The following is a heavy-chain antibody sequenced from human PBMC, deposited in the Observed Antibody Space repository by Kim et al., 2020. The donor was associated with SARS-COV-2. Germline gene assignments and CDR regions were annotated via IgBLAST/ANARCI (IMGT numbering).Heavy chain of an antibody. V-gene: IGHV3-11*01. CDR3: ARAPIVATPHGVDY. J-gene: IGHJ4*02. Sequence: YADSVKGRFTISRDNAKNSLYLQMNSLRAEDTAVYYCARAPIVATPHGVDYWGQGTLVTVSS. D-gene: IGHD5-12*01.